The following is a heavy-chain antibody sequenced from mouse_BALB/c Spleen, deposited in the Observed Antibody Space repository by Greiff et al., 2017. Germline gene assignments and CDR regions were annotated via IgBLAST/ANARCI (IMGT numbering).Heavy chain of an antibody. CDR3: TRRDGYYYYFDY. Sequence: EVKLQESGGGLVQPGGSMKLSCVASGFTFSNYWMNWVRQSPEKGLEWVAEIRLKSNNYATHYAESVKGRFTISRDDSKSSVYLQMNNLRAEDTGIYYCTRRDGYYYYFDYWGQGTTLTVSS. V-gene: IGHV6-6*02. D-gene: IGHD2-3*01. J-gene: IGHJ2*01. CDR2: IRLKSNNYAT. CDR1: GFTFSNYW.